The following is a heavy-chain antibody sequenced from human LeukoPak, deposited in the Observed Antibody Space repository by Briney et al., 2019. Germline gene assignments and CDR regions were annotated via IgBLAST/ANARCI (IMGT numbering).Heavy chain of an antibody. D-gene: IGHD5-18*01. J-gene: IGHJ4*02. CDR3: ASNMDTAMNPGGY. Sequence: ASVKVSCKASGGTFSSYAISWVRQAPGQGLEWMGWINTNTGNPTYAQGFTGRFVFSLDTSVSTAYLQISSLKAEDTAVYYCASNMDTAMNPGGYWGQGTLVTVSS. CDR1: GGTFSSYA. CDR2: INTNTGNP. V-gene: IGHV7-4-1*02.